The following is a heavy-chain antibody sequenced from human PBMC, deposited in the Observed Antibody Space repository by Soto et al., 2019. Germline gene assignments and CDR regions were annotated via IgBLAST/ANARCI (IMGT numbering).Heavy chain of an antibody. CDR3: ARGNLKYQLPSYYYGMDV. CDR1: GGTFSSYA. CDR2: IIPIFGTA. V-gene: IGHV1-69*13. J-gene: IGHJ6*02. D-gene: IGHD2-2*01. Sequence: SVKVSCKASGGTFSSYAISWVRQAPGQGLEWMGGIIPIFGTANYAQKFQGRVTITADESTSTAYMELSSLRSEDTAVYYCARGNLKYQLPSYYYGMDVWGQGTTVTSP.